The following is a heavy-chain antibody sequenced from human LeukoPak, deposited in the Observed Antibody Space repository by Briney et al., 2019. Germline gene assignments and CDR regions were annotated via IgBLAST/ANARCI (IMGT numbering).Heavy chain of an antibody. CDR3: ARVYYDFWSGSEHDAFDI. J-gene: IGHJ3*02. Sequence: SETLSLTCTVSGGSISSGSYYWSWIRQPAGKGLEWIGRIYTSGGTNYNPSLKSRVTISVDTSKNQFSLKLSSVTAADTAVYYCARVYYDFWSGSEHDAFDIWGQGTMVTVSS. CDR1: GGSISSGSYY. CDR2: IYTSGGT. V-gene: IGHV4-61*02. D-gene: IGHD3-3*01.